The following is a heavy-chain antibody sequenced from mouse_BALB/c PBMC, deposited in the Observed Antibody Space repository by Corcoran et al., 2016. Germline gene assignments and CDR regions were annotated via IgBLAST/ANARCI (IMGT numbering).Heavy chain of an antibody. CDR2: IYWDDDK. Sequence: QVTLKESGPGILQPSQTLSLTCSFSGFSLSTSGMGVSWIRQPSGKGLEWLAHIYWDDDKRYNPSLKSRLTISKDTSSNQVFLKITSVDTADTATYYCARRVYGNPSYFDYWGQGTTLTVSS. D-gene: IGHD2-1*01. J-gene: IGHJ2*01. CDR1: GFSLSTSGMG. V-gene: IGHV8-12*01. CDR3: ARRVYGNPSYFDY.